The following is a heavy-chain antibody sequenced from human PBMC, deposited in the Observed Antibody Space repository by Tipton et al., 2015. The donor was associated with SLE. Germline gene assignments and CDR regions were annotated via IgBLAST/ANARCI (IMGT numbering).Heavy chain of an antibody. V-gene: IGHV4-31*03. J-gene: IGHJ4*02. CDR3: ARGVRGSHFDY. D-gene: IGHD3-16*01. Sequence: TLSLTCTVSGGSISSGGYYWSWIRQHPGKGLEWIGYIYYSGSTYYNPSLKSRVTISVDTSKNQFSLKLNSVTAADTAVYYCARGVRGSHFDYWGQGTLVTVSS. CDR1: GGSISSGGYY. CDR2: IYYSGST.